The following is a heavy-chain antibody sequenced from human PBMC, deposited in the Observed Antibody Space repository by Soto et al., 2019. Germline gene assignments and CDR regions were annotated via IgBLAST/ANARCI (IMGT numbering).Heavy chain of an antibody. J-gene: IGHJ3*02. D-gene: IGHD5-12*01. V-gene: IGHV4-59*01. CDR2: IYYSGST. CDR1: GGSISSYY. Sequence: QVQLQESGPGLLKPSETLSLTCTVSGGSISSYYWSWIRQPPGKGLEWIGYIYYSGSTNYNPSLKSRVTISGDTSKNQFSLKLSSVTAADTAVYYCARVRGLRSIDAFDIWGQGTMVTVSS. CDR3: ARVRGLRSIDAFDI.